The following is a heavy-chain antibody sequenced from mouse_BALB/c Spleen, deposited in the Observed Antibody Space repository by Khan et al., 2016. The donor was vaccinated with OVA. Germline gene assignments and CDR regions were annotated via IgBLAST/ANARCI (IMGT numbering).Heavy chain of an antibody. Sequence: VQLKQSGAELVKPGASVKLSCTASGFNIKDTYMHWVKERPEQGLEWIGRIAPANGNTKYDPKFQGKATITADTSSNTSYLQHSSLTSEDTAVYYCGHPSYDPRDFDVWGAGTTVTVSS. CDR2: IAPANGNT. CDR3: GHPSYDPRDFDV. CDR1: GFNIKDTY. V-gene: IGHV14-3*02. J-gene: IGHJ1*01. D-gene: IGHD2-3*01.